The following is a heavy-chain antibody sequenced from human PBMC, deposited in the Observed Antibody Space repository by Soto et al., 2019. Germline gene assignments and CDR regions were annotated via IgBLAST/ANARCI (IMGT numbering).Heavy chain of an antibody. CDR2: ISAYNGNT. CDR3: AGDLGQQLVDY. CDR1: GYTFTSYG. D-gene: IGHD6-13*01. J-gene: IGHJ4*02. Sequence: ASVKVSCKASGYTFTSYGITWVRQAPGQGLEWMGWISAYNGNTKYAQKLQGRVTMTTDTSTSTAYMELRSLRSDDTAVYYCAGDLGQQLVDYWGQGTLVTVSS. V-gene: IGHV1-18*01.